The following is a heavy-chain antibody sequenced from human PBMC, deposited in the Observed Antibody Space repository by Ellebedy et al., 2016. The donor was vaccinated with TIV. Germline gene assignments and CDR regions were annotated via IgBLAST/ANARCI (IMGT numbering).Heavy chain of an antibody. J-gene: IGHJ6*02. CDR2: IHYSGTT. Sequence: SETLSLTCTVSGGSISSYYRSWIRQPPGSGLEWIGFIHYSGTTTYNPSLNSRVTMSVDTSKNQFSLKLSSVTAEDTAVYYCATRRVVGANYYYYGMDVWGQGTTVTVSS. D-gene: IGHD1-26*01. V-gene: IGHV4-59*01. CDR3: ATRRVVGANYYYYGMDV. CDR1: GGSISSYY.